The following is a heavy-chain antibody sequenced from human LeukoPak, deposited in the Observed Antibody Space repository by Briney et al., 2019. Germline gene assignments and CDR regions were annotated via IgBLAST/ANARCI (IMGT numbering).Heavy chain of an antibody. CDR1: GGTFSSYA. V-gene: IGHV1-69*13. D-gene: IGHD6-19*01. Sequence: SVKVSCKASGGTFSSYAISWVRQAPGQRLEWMGGIIPIFGTANYAQKFQGRVTITADESTSTAYMELSSLRSEDTAVYYCARAETGWDQWLVSASFDYWGQGTLVTVSS. CDR3: ARAETGWDQWLVSASFDY. CDR2: IIPIFGTA. J-gene: IGHJ4*02.